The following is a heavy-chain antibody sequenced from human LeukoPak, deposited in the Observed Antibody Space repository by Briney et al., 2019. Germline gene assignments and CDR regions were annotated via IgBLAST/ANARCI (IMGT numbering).Heavy chain of an antibody. CDR3: ARLCSIRWCLHDWFDP. CDR1: RYAFTSYA. J-gene: IGHJ5*02. V-gene: IGHV1-18*01. Sequence: GASVKVSCKASRYAFTSYAISCVRQAPGQGLEWMGWIRADNGNTDYAQGFQGRVTMTTDTSTSTAYMELRSLRSDDTAVYYCARLCSIRWCLHDWFDPWGQGTLVTVSS. D-gene: IGHD2-21*01. CDR2: IRADNGNT.